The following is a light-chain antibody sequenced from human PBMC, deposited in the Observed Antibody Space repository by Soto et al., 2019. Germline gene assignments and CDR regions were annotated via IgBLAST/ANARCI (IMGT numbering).Light chain of an antibody. V-gene: IGKV3-20*01. CDR1: QSVSSNY. J-gene: IGKJ4*01. CDR2: RAS. Sequence: EIVLTQSPGTLSLSPGERATLSCRASQSVSSNYLEWYQQKPGQAPKVLIYRASSRATGIPERFSGSGSGTDFTLTISRLEPEDFEVYYCQQYGSSPLTFGGGTKVDIK. CDR3: QQYGSSPLT.